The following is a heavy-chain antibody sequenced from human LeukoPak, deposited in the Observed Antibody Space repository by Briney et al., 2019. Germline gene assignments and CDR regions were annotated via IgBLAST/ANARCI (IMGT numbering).Heavy chain of an antibody. CDR1: GFTFSSYW. J-gene: IGHJ4*02. D-gene: IGHD3-22*01. Sequence: GGSLRLSCAAYGFTFSSYWMSWVRQAPGKGLEWVANIKQDGSEKYYVDSVKGRFTISRDNAKNSLYLQMNSLRAEDTAVYYCARSGGHYDSWGQGTLVTVSS. CDR2: IKQDGSEK. CDR3: ARSGGHYDS. V-gene: IGHV3-7*01.